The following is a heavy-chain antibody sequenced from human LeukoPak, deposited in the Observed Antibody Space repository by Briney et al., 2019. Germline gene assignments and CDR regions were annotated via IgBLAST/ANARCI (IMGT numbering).Heavy chain of an antibody. CDR1: GFTFSSYV. J-gene: IGHJ6*03. V-gene: IGHV3-30*06. CDR2: LSYDGSEN. D-gene: IGHD6-19*01. CDR3: ARDPAIAVAGKVSYYYMDV. Sequence: GGSLRLTCAASGFTFSSYVMRWVRQAPGKGLEGLAGLSYDGSENYFADSVRGRSAISRDNSKNTLYLQMSSLRAEDTAVYYCARDPAIAVAGKVSYYYMDVWGKGTTVTVSS.